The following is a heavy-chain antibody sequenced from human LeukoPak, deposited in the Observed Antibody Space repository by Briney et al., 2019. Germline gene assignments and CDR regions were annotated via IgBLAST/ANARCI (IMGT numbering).Heavy chain of an antibody. CDR3: ARVEGEDTAMFY. J-gene: IGHJ4*02. Sequence: SPTCTFSCGSISSGDYYLGWVRPPPGKGLGGVGYIYYSGSTYYNPSLKSRVTISVDTSKNQFSLKLSSVTAADTAVYYCARVEGEDTAMFYWGQGTLVTVSS. CDR1: CGSISSGDYY. D-gene: IGHD5-18*01. V-gene: IGHV4-30-4*01. CDR2: IYYSGST.